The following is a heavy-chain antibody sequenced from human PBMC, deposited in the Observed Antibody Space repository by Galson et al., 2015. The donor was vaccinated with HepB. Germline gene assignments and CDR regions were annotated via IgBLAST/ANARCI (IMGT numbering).Heavy chain of an antibody. V-gene: IGHV1-18*04. D-gene: IGHD2-21*01. CDR3: ARETPVGIGVYYYYYGMDV. Sequence: SVKVSCKASGYTFTSYGISWVRQAPGQGLEWMGWISAYNGNTNYAQKLQGRVTMTTDTSTSTAYMELRSLRSDDTAVYYCARETPVGIGVYYYYYGMDVWGQGTTVTVSS. CDR1: GYTFTSYG. CDR2: ISAYNGNT. J-gene: IGHJ6*02.